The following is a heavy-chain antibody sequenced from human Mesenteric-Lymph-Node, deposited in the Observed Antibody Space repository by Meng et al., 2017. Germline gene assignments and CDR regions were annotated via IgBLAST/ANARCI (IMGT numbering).Heavy chain of an antibody. CDR1: GYTFTSYY. CDR2: INPSGGST. CDR3: ATFPYYDFWSALIGY. Sequence: ASVKVSCKASGYTFTSYYMHWVRQAPGQGLEWMGIINPSGGSTSYAQKFQGRVTMTRDTSTSTVYMELSSLRSEDTAVYYCATFPYYDFWSALIGYWGQGTLVTISS. D-gene: IGHD3-3*01. J-gene: IGHJ4*02. V-gene: IGHV1-46*01.